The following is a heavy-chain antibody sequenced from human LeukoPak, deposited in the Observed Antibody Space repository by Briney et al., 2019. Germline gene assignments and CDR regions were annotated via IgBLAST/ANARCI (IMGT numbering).Heavy chain of an antibody. Sequence: GESLKISCAASGFTFSSYWMSWVRQAPGKGLEWVANIKQDGSEKYYVDSVKGRFTISRDNAKNSLYLQMNSLRAEDTAVYYCARRDYYYYYMDVWGKGTTVTVSS. CDR2: IKQDGSEK. CDR3: ARRDYYYYYMDV. CDR1: GFTFSSYW. J-gene: IGHJ6*03. V-gene: IGHV3-7*01.